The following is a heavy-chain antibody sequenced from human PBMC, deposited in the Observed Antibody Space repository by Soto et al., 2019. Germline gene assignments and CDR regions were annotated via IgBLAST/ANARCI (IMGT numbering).Heavy chain of an antibody. Sequence: QVQLVQSGAEVKKPGSSVKVSCKASGGTFSSYAISWVGQAPAQGLEWMGGIIPIFGTANYAQKFQGRVTITADESTSTAYMELSSLRSEDTVVYYCARGDRGILLFFLCDPWGQGTLVTVSS. CDR1: GGTFSSYA. D-gene: IGHD3-3*01. J-gene: IGHJ5*02. CDR2: IIPIFGTA. CDR3: ARGDRGILLFFLCDP. V-gene: IGHV1-69*01.